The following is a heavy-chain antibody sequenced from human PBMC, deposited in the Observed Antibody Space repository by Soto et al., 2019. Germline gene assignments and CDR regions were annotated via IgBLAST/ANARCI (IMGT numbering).Heavy chain of an antibody. V-gene: IGHV3-9*01. CDR3: AKDSLWFGEFTAFDI. J-gene: IGHJ3*02. Sequence: EVQLVESGGGLVQPGRSLRLSCAASGFTFDDYAMHWVRQAPGKGLEWVSGISWNSGSIGYADSVKGRFTISRDNAKNSLYLQMNSLRAEDTALYYCAKDSLWFGEFTAFDIWGQGTMVTVSS. D-gene: IGHD3-10*01. CDR1: GFTFDDYA. CDR2: ISWNSGSI.